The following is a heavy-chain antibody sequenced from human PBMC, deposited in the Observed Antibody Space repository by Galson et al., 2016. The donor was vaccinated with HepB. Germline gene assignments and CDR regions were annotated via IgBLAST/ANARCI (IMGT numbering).Heavy chain of an antibody. D-gene: IGHD3-10*01. CDR2: ITSSGSTI. CDR3: ARDYGPGGQIQKYDY. Sequence: SLRLSCAASGFTFSGYYMSWIRQAPGKGLEWISYITSSGSTIYYADSVKGRFTISRDNAQNSLYLQMNNLRPEDTAVYYCARDYGPGGQIQKYDYWGQGTLVPVSS. V-gene: IGHV3-11*01. CDR1: GFTFSGYY. J-gene: IGHJ4*02.